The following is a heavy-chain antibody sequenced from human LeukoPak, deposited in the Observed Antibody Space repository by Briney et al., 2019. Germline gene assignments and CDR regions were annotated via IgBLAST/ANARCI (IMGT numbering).Heavy chain of an antibody. Sequence: GGSLRLSCAASGFTFSSYEMNWVRQAPGKGLEWVSYISSSGSTIYYADSVKGRFTISRDNAKNSLYLQMNSLRAEDTAVYYCARGGEVVTAINDAFDIWGQGTMVTDSS. CDR1: GFTFSSYE. CDR2: ISSSGSTI. J-gene: IGHJ3*02. V-gene: IGHV3-48*03. D-gene: IGHD2-21*02. CDR3: ARGGEVVTAINDAFDI.